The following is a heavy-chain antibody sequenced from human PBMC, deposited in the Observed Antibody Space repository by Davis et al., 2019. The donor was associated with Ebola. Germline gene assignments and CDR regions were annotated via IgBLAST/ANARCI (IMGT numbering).Heavy chain of an antibody. CDR1: GGSVSSGSYY. J-gene: IGHJ2*01. D-gene: IGHD2-15*01. Sequence: MPSETLSLTCTVSGGSVSSGSYYWSWIRQPPGKGLEWIGYIYYSGSTNYNPSLKSRVTISVDTSKNQFSLKLSSVTAADTAVYYCASLGDIVVVVAATHNWYFDLWGRGTLVTVSS. CDR2: IYYSGST. CDR3: ASLGDIVVVVAATHNWYFDL. V-gene: IGHV4-61*01.